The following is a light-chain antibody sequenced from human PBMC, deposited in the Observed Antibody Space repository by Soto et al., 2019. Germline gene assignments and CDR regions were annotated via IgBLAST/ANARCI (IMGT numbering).Light chain of an antibody. Sequence: QSALTQPASVSGSPGQSITISCTGTSSDVGGYNYVSWYQQHPGKVPKLMIYGVSNRPSGVSNRFSGSKSGNTASLTISGLQAEDESDYYCSSYSSSSTRVFGGGTKLTVL. V-gene: IGLV2-14*01. J-gene: IGLJ3*02. CDR2: GVS. CDR1: SSDVGGYNY. CDR3: SSYSSSSTRV.